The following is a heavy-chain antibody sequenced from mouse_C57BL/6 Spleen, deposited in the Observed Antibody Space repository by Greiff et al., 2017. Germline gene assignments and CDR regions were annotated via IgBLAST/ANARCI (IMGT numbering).Heavy chain of an antibody. V-gene: IGHV5-6*01. CDR2: ISSGGSYT. Sequence: EVQLMESGGDLVKPGGSLKLSCAASGFTFSSYGMSWVRQTPDKRLEWVATISSGGSYTYYPESVKGRFTISRDNAKNTLYLQRSSLKSEDTAMYDCARDYGSGYGFAYWGQGTLVTVSA. CDR3: ARDYGSGYGFAY. D-gene: IGHD1-1*01. CDR1: GFTFSSYG. J-gene: IGHJ3*01.